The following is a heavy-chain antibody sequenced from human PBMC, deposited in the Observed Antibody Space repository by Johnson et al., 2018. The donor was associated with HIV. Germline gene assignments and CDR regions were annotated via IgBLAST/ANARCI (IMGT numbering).Heavy chain of an antibody. Sequence: QVQLVESGGGLVQPGGSLRLSCAASGFTFSSYDMHWVRQAPGKGLEWVSGINWNSGRTGYADSVKGRFTISRDNSKNTLYLQMNSLRAEDTAVYYCARNIAGAGRGAFDIWGQGTMVTVSS. CDR1: GFTFSSYD. CDR2: INWNSGRT. CDR3: ARNIAGAGRGAFDI. V-gene: IGHV3-NL1*01. D-gene: IGHD6-19*01. J-gene: IGHJ3*02.